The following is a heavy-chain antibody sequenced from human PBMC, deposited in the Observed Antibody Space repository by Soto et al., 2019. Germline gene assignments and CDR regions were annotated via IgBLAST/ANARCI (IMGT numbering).Heavy chain of an antibody. J-gene: IGHJ6*02. D-gene: IGHD3-3*01. Sequence: SCAASGFTSSSYGMHWVRQAPGKGLERVAVIWYDGSNKYYADSVKGRFTISRDNSKNTLYLQMNSLRAEDTAVYYCARGNFWSGYYPNYYYYYGMDVWGQGTTVTVSS. CDR2: IWYDGSNK. V-gene: IGHV3-33*01. CDR3: ARGNFWSGYYPNYYYYYGMDV. CDR1: GFTSSSYG.